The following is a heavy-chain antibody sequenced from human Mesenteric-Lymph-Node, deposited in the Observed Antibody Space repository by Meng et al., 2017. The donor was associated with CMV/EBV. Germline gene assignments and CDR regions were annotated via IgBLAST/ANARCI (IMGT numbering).Heavy chain of an antibody. CDR3: ARGGRVSCSSTSCSQKANWFDP. J-gene: IGHJ5*02. Sequence: SVKVSCKASGYTFTSYDINWVRQATGLGLEWMGGIIPIFGTANYAQKFQGRVTMTTDTSTSTAYMELRSLRSDDTAVYYCARGGRVSCSSTSCSQKANWFDPWGQGTLVTVSS. D-gene: IGHD2-2*01. CDR2: IIPIFGTA. CDR1: GYTFTSYD. V-gene: IGHV1-69*05.